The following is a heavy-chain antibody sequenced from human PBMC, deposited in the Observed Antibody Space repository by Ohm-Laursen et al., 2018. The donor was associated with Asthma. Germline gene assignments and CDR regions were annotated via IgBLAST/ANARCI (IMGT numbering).Heavy chain of an antibody. V-gene: IGHV3-23*01. CDR3: ANGYYDAGYFDY. J-gene: IGHJ4*02. CDR2: ISGSGGST. D-gene: IGHD3-22*01. Sequence: GSLRLSCAAFGFTFSSYAMSWVRQAPGKGLEWVSAISGSGGSTYYADSVKGRFTISRDNSKNTLYLQMNSLRAEDTAVYYCANGYYDAGYFDYWGQGTLVTVSS. CDR1: GFTFSSYA.